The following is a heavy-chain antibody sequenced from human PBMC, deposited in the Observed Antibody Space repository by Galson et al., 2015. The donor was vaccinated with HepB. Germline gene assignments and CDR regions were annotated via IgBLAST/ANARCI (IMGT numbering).Heavy chain of an antibody. J-gene: IGHJ3*02. V-gene: IGHV3-21*01. Sequence: SLRLSCAASVFTFSSYSMNWVRQAPGKGLEWVSSISSSSSYIYYADSVKGRFTISRDNAKNSLYLQTNSLRAEDTAVYYCARGLRRYYYDSSGPDAFDIWGQGTMVTVSS. D-gene: IGHD3-22*01. CDR2: ISSSSSYI. CDR3: ARGLRRYYYDSSGPDAFDI. CDR1: VFTFSSYS.